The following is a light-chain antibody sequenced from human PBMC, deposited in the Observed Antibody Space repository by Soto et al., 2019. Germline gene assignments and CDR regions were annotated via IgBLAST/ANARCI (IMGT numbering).Light chain of an antibody. CDR2: GAS. CDR1: QSINSNY. V-gene: IGKV3-20*01. CDR3: QQYDSSPLT. J-gene: IGKJ1*01. Sequence: EIMLTQSPGTLSLSPGERATLSCRASQSINSNYFAWYQQKPCQSPRVLMYGASSRAPGIPDRFSCSASGTDFTLTISRLEPEDFAVYYCQQYDSSPLTFGQGTKVEIK.